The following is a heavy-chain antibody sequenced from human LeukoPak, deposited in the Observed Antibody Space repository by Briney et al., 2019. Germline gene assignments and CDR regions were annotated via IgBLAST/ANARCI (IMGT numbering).Heavy chain of an antibody. Sequence: ASVKVSCTASGYTFTSYYMHWVRRAPGQGLEWMGIINPSGGSTSYAQKFQGRVTMTRDTSTSTVYMELSSLRSEDTAVYYCARDPGGDCFDYWGQGTLVTVSS. CDR2: INPSGGST. D-gene: IGHD2-21*01. CDR1: GYTFTSYY. CDR3: ARDPGGDCFDY. V-gene: IGHV1-46*01. J-gene: IGHJ4*02.